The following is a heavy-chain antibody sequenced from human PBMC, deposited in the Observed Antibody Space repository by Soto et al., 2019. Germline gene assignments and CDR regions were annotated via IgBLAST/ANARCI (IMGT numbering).Heavy chain of an antibody. J-gene: IGHJ3*01. D-gene: IGHD3-3*01. CDR1: VFTSSG. Sequence: ASVKVSCKASVFTSSGISWVRQAPGQRLEWMGWISTHNGNTIYAQKFQGRVIMTMDTSTTTVYMELRSLRPDDTAVYLCAREGILGLFDAYDLWGQGTMVIVSS. CDR3: AREGILGLFDAYDL. CDR2: ISTHNGNT. V-gene: IGHV1-18*04.